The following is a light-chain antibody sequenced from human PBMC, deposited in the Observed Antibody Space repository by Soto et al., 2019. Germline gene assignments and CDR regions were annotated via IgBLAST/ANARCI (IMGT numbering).Light chain of an antibody. Sequence: SALTQPRSVSGSPGQSVTISCTGTSSDVGAYNYVSWYQQEPGKAPKLMIYDVIKRPSGVPDRFSGSKSDNAASLTISGLQAEDEADYYCCSYAGTYTYVFGTGTKVTVL. CDR1: SSDVGAYNY. CDR2: DVI. J-gene: IGLJ1*01. V-gene: IGLV2-11*01. CDR3: CSYAGTYTYV.